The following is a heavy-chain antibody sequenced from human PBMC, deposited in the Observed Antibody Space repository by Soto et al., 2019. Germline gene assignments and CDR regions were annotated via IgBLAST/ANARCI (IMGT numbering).Heavy chain of an antibody. CDR3: ALGSSSSRRYYYSGMDV. J-gene: IGHJ6*02. Sequence: EVQLLESGGGLVQPGGSLRLSCAASGFTFSSYAMSWVRQAPGKGLEWVSAISGSGGSTYYADSVKGRFTISRDNSKNTLYLQMNSLRAEDTAVYYCALGSSSSRRYYYSGMDVWGQGTTVTVSS. V-gene: IGHV3-23*01. CDR1: GFTFSSYA. D-gene: IGHD6-13*01. CDR2: ISGSGGST.